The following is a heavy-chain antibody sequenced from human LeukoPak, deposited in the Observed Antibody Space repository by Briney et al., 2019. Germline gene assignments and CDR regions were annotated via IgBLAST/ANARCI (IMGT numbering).Heavy chain of an antibody. Sequence: SETLSLTCAVYGGSFSGYYWSWIRQPPGKGLEWIGEINHSGSTNYNPSLKSRVTISVDTSKNQFSLKLSSVTAADTAVYYCALAPQGGYYGDYWGQGTLVTVS. CDR3: ALAPQGGYYGDY. CDR2: INHSGST. CDR1: GGSFSGYY. V-gene: IGHV4-34*01. D-gene: IGHD3-22*01. J-gene: IGHJ4*02.